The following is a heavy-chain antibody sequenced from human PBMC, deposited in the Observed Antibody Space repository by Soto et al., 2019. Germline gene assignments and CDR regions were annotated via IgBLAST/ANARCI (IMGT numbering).Heavy chain of an antibody. V-gene: IGHV3-23*01. CDR1: GFTFSSYA. CDR2: ISGSGGST. Sequence: GGSLRLSCAASGFTFSSYAMSWVRQAPGKGLEWVSAISGSGGSTYYADSVKGRFTISRDNSKNTLYLQMNSLRAEDTAVYYCAKDFWSGYQEYYFDYWGQGTLVTVSS. J-gene: IGHJ4*02. CDR3: AKDFWSGYQEYYFDY. D-gene: IGHD3-3*01.